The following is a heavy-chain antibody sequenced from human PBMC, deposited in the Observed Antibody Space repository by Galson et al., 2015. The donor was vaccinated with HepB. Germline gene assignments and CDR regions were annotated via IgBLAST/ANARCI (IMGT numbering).Heavy chain of an antibody. CDR2: ISYDGSNK. CDR1: GFTFSSYA. J-gene: IGHJ4*02. V-gene: IGHV3-30*04. D-gene: IGHD3-22*01. Sequence: FLRLSCAASGFTFSSYAMHWVRQAPGKGLEWVAVISYDGSNKYYADSVKGRFTISRDNSKNTLYLQMNSLRAEDTAVYYCARSKYYYDSSDDWGQGTLVTVSS. CDR3: ARSKYYYDSSDD.